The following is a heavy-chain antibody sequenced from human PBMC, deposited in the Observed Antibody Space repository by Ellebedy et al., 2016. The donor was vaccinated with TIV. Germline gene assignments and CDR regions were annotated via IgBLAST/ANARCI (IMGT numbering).Heavy chain of an antibody. Sequence: GESLKISCAASGFTFNNYWMHWVRQAPGKGLVWVSRINTDGSSTIYADSVKGRFTVSRDNAKNSLYLQMNNLRAEDTAVYYCARDFDTAPMKTIFDYWGHGTLVTVSS. CDR1: GFTFNNYW. V-gene: IGHV3-74*01. CDR3: ARDFDTAPMKTIFDY. CDR2: INTDGSST. D-gene: IGHD5-18*01. J-gene: IGHJ4*01.